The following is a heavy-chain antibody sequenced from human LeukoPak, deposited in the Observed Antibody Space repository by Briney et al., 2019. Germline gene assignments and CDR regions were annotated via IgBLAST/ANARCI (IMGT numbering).Heavy chain of an antibody. CDR1: GDSFSSHY. V-gene: IGHV4-59*11. Sequence: SETLSLTCAVSGDSFSSHYWTWIRQSPGTGLEWIGYISHIGRTNYNPSLKSRVTISIDTSKNQYSLKLRSVTAADTAVYYCARDLVTVTKGFDIWGQRTMVSVSS. J-gene: IGHJ3*02. CDR2: ISHIGRT. D-gene: IGHD4-17*01. CDR3: ARDLVTVTKGFDI.